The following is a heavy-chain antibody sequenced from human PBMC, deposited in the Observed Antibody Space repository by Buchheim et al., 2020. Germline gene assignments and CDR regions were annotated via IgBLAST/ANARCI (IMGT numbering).Heavy chain of an antibody. Sequence: QVLLVESGGGVVQPGRSLRLSCAASGFTFSSYAMHWVRQAPGKGLEWVAVTSYDGTNKYYADSVKGRFTISRDNFKNMLYLQMNSLRAEDTAVYYCARHPGGTYDTVTGYYYTYYMDVWGAGTT. CDR3: ARHPGGTYDTVTGYYYTYYMDV. V-gene: IGHV3-30-3*01. CDR1: GFTFSSYA. CDR2: TSYDGTNK. J-gene: IGHJ6*03. D-gene: IGHD3-16*01.